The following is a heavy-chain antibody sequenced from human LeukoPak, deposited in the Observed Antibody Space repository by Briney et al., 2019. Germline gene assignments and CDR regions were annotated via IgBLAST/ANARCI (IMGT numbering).Heavy chain of an antibody. CDR3: ARTPYGGNYYYYYYMDV. CDR1: GDSISSYY. CDR2: IYTSGST. V-gene: IGHV4-4*07. Sequence: SETLSLTCTVSGDSISSYYWSWIRQPAGKGLEWIGRIYTSGSTNYNPSLKSRVTMSVDTSKNQFSLKLSSVTAADTAVYYCARTPYGGNYYYYYYMDVWGKGTTVTVSS. D-gene: IGHD4-23*01. J-gene: IGHJ6*03.